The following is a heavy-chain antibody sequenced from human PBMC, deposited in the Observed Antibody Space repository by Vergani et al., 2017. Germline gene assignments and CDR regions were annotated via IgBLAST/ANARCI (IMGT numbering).Heavy chain of an antibody. CDR1: GYTFTSYG. D-gene: IGHD2-2*02. Sequence: QVQLVQSGAEVKKPGASVKVSCKASGYTFTSYGISWVRQAPGQGLEWMGWISAYNGNTNYAQKLQGRVTMTTDTSTSTAYMELRSLRSDDTAVYYSARVPMVGYCSSTSCYTTDYWGQGTLVTVSS. J-gene: IGHJ4*02. V-gene: IGHV1-18*01. CDR2: ISAYNGNT. CDR3: ARVPMVGYCSSTSCYTTDY.